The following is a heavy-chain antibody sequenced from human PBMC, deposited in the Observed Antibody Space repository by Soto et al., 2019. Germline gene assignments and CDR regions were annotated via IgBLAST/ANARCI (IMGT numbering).Heavy chain of an antibody. CDR1: GFTFSSYG. D-gene: IGHD2-8*01. J-gene: IGHJ4*02. Sequence: QVQLVESGGGVVQPGGSLTLSCAASGFTFSSYGMHWVRQAPGKGLEWVAVMSYDGKNKYYADSVKGRFTVARDNSRNTQFLQMNSLRVEDTAVYYCAKGFISGGYCANGICYHFDYWGQGTPVNVSS. CDR2: MSYDGKNK. CDR3: AKGFISGGYCANGICYHFDY. V-gene: IGHV3-30*18.